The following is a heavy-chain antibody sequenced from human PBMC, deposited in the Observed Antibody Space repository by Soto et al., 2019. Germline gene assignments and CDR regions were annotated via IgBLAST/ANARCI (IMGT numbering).Heavy chain of an antibody. CDR1: GFSVGSNY. Sequence: GGSLRLSCAASGFSVGSNYMTWVRQAPGKGLEWVSLMDSGGSTYYADSVKGRFTISRDNSENTLYLQMNSLRAEDTAVYHCAREWYSSSGPHFDCWGQGTLVTVSS. D-gene: IGHD6-6*01. J-gene: IGHJ4*02. V-gene: IGHV3-53*01. CDR3: AREWYSSSGPHFDC. CDR2: MDSGGST.